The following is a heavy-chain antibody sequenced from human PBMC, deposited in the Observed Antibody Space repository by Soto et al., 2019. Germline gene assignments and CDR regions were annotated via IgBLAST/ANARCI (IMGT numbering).Heavy chain of an antibody. D-gene: IGHD3-16*02. Sequence: GGSLRLSCAASGFTFSSYAMSWVRQAPGKGLEWVSAISGSGGSTYYADSVKGRFTISRDNSKNTLYLQMNSLRAEDTAVYYCAKDYYDYVWGSYLVDEWGQGTLVTVSS. J-gene: IGHJ4*02. CDR3: AKDYYDYVWGSYLVDE. V-gene: IGHV3-23*01. CDR2: ISGSGGST. CDR1: GFTFSSYA.